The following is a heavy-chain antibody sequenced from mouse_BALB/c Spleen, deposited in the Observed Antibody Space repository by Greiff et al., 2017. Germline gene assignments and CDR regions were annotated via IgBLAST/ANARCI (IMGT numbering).Heavy chain of an antibody. V-gene: IGHV1S81*02. D-gene: IGHD1-2*01. J-gene: IGHJ4*01. CDR3: ARARMTTAHYYAMDY. CDR2: INPSNGRT. Sequence: QVQLQQPGAELVKPGASVKLSCKASGYTFTSYWMHWVKQRPGQGLEWIGEINPSNGRTNYNEKFKSKATLTVDKSSSTAYMQLSSLTSEDSAVYYWARARMTTAHYYAMDYWGQGTSVTVSS. CDR1: GYTFTSYW.